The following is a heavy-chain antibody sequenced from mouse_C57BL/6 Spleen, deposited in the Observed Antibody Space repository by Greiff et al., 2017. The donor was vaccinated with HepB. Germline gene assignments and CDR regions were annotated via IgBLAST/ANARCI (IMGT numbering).Heavy chain of an antibody. J-gene: IGHJ4*01. D-gene: IGHD2-4*01. CDR1: GYTFTSYW. Sequence: QVQLKQPGAELVKPGASVKMSCKASGYTFTSYWITWVKQRPGQGLEWIGDIYPGSGSTNYNEKFKSKATLTVDTSSSTAYMQLSSLTSEDSAVYYCARCDYDGDYYAMDYWGQGTSVTVSS. V-gene: IGHV1-55*01. CDR3: ARCDYDGDYYAMDY. CDR2: IYPGSGST.